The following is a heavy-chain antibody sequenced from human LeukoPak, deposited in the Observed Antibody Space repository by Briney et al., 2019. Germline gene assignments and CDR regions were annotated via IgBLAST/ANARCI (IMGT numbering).Heavy chain of an antibody. V-gene: IGHV3-48*02. D-gene: IGHD3-3*01. Sequence: GGSLRLSCTASGFTFSSYSMNWVRQAPGKGLEWISYITSGSSSIFYADSVKGRFTISRDNAKNSLYLQMDSLRDEDTAVYYCARGMRGYANFDYWGQGTLVTVSS. CDR2: ITSGSSSI. CDR3: ARGMRGYANFDY. CDR1: GFTFSSYS. J-gene: IGHJ4*02.